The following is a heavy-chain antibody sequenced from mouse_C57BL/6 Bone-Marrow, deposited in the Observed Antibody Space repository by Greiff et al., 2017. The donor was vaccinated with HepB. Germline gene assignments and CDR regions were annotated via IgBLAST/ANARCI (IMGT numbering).Heavy chain of an antibody. CDR3: TTGFYYVVAWFAY. CDR2: IDPGNGDT. Sequence: VQLQQSGAELVRPGASVKLSCTASGFNIKDDYMHWVKQRPEQGLEWIGWIDPGNGDTEYTSKFQGKATITADTSSNTAYLQLSSLTSEDTAVYYCTTGFYYVVAWFAYWGQGTLVTVSA. V-gene: IGHV14-4*01. D-gene: IGHD2-1*01. J-gene: IGHJ3*01. CDR1: GFNIKDDY.